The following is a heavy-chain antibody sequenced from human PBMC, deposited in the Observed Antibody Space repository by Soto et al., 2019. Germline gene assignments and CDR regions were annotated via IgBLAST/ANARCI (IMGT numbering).Heavy chain of an antibody. CDR3: ARDLTYYDFWSGYYRGNDAFDI. J-gene: IGHJ3*02. V-gene: IGHV3-7*01. CDR2: IKQDGSEK. CDR1: GFTFSSYW. D-gene: IGHD3-3*01. Sequence: GGSLRLSCAASGFTFSSYWMSWVRQAPGKGLEWVANIKQDGSEKYYVDSVKGRFTISRDNAKNSLYLQMNILRAEDTAVYYCARDLTYYDFWSGYYRGNDAFDIWGQGTMVTVSS.